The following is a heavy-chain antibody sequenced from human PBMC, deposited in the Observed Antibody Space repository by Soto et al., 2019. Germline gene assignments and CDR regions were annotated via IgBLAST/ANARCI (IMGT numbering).Heavy chain of an antibody. Sequence: ASVKVSCKASGFTFPSSAVHWVRQVRGQRLEWIGWIVVGSGTTDSAQKFQERVTFTRDMSTGTVYMELSSLKSEDTALYYCAADDMTTFIWGQGTLVTVSS. V-gene: IGHV1-58*01. CDR1: GFTFPSSA. CDR2: IVVGSGTT. D-gene: IGHD1-1*01. CDR3: AADDMTTFI. J-gene: IGHJ4*02.